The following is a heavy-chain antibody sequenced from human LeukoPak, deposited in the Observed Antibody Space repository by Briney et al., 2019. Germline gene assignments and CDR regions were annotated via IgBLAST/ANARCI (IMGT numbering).Heavy chain of an antibody. CDR3: ARGRGRVRVNSYYYGMDV. CDR1: GGSISSYY. D-gene: IGHD6-19*01. J-gene: IGHJ6*02. CDR2: INHSGST. Sequence: SETLSLTCTVSGGSISSYYWSWIRQPPGKGLERIGEINHSGSTNYNPSLKSRVTISVDTSKNQFSLKLSSVTAADTAVYYCARGRGRVRVNSYYYGMDVWGQGTTVTVSS. V-gene: IGHV4-34*01.